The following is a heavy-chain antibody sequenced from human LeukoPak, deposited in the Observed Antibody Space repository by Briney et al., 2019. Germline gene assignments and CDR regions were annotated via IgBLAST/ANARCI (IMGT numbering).Heavy chain of an antibody. CDR3: ARRYYGSGSYYNDY. J-gene: IGHJ4*02. CDR2: ISAYNGNT. D-gene: IGHD3-10*01. CDR1: GYTFTSYG. V-gene: IGHV1-18*01. Sequence: GASVKVSCKASGYTFTSYGISWVRQAPGQGLEWMGWISAYNGNTNYAQKLQGRVTMTTDTSTSTAYMELRSLRSDDTAVYYCARRYYGSGSYYNDYWGQGTLVTVSS.